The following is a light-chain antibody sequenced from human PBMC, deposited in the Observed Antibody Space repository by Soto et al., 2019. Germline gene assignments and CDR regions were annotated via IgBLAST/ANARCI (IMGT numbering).Light chain of an antibody. V-gene: IGLV1-51*01. CDR3: ATWDGSLPGEV. Sequence: QSVLTQPPSVSAAPGQNVTISCSGNSSTIGTNYVSWYQHVPGTAPKLLIYDNTKRPSGIPDRFSGSKSGTSGTLDITGLQTGDEADYYCATWDGSLPGEVFGGGTKLTVL. CDR2: DNT. J-gene: IGLJ2*01. CDR1: SSTIGTNY.